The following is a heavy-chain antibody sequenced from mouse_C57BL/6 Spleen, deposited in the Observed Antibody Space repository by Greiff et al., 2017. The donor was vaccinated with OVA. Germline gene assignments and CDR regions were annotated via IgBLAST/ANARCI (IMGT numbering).Heavy chain of an antibody. CDR2: IYPGAGDT. CDR1: GYAFSSYW. J-gene: IGHJ2*01. D-gene: IGHD4-1*01. CDR3: ARSGLGRNVDY. V-gene: IGHV1-80*01. Sequence: QVQLKESGAELVKPGASVKISCKASGYAFSSYWMNWVKQRPGKGLEWIGQIYPGAGDTHYTGKFKGKATLTADKSSSTAYMQLSSLTSADSAVEFCARSGLGRNVDYWGQGTTLTVSS.